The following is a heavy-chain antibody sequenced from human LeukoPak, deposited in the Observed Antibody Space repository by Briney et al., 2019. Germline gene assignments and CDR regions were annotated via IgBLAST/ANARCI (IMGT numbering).Heavy chain of an antibody. CDR3: ARSSWDFWSRNNMDV. J-gene: IGHJ6*03. D-gene: IGHD3-3*01. CDR1: GYTFTSYD. V-gene: IGHV1-8*01. CDR2: MNPNSGNT. Sequence: ASVKVSCKASGYTFTSYDINWVRQSTGQGLEWRGWMNPNSGNTGYAQKFQGGVTMTRNTSICTAYMELSSLRSEDTAVYYCARSSWDFWSRNNMDVWGKGTTVTVSS.